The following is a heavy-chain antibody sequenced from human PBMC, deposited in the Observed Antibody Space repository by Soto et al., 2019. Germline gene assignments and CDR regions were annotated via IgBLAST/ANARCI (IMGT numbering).Heavy chain of an antibody. V-gene: IGHV1-3*01. J-gene: IGHJ4*02. CDR2: INAGNGNT. CDR3: ARALTYNWNYYFDY. CDR1: GYTFTSYV. D-gene: IGHD1-7*01. Sequence: ASVKVSCKASGYTFTSYVMHWVRQAPGQRLEWMGWINAGNGNTKYSQKFQGRVTITRDTSASTAYMELSSLRSDDTAVYYCARALTYNWNYYFDYWGQGTLVTVSS.